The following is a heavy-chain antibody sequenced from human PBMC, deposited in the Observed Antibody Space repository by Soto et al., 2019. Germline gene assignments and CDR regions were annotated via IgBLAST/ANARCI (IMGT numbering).Heavy chain of an antibody. V-gene: IGHV1-69*13. CDR1: GGTFSSYA. D-gene: IGHD3-22*01. J-gene: IGHJ4*02. CDR3: ARDREYYYDSSGYSHFDY. Sequence: SVKVSCKASGGTFSSYAISWVRQAPGQGLEWMGGIIPIFGTANYAQKFQGRVTITADESTSTAYMELSSLRSEDTAVYYCARDREYYYDSSGYSHFDYWGQGTLVTVSS. CDR2: IIPIFGTA.